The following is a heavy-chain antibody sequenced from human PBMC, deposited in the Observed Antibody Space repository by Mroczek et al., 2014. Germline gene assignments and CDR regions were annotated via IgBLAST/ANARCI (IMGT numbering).Heavy chain of an antibody. D-gene: IGHD2-21*01. Sequence: VQLVESGAEVKKPGSSVKVSCKASGGTFSSYAISWVRQAPGQGLEWMGGIIPIFGTANYAQKFQGRVTITADESTSTAYMELSSLRSEDTAVYYCARDKEAYCGGDCYPGPYYYMDVWGKGTTGTVSS. CDR2: IIPIFGTA. J-gene: IGHJ6*03. CDR1: GGTFSSYA. CDR3: ARDKEAYCGGDCYPGPYYYMDV. V-gene: IGHV1-69*01.